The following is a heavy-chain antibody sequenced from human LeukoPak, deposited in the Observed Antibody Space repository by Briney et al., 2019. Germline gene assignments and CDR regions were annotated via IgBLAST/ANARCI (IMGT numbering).Heavy chain of an antibody. CDR3: ARGPWEYSSGDC. CDR1: GGSFRGYY. CDR2: INHSGST. J-gene: IGHJ4*02. Sequence: SETLSLTCAVYGGSFRGYYWSWIRQPPGKGLEWIGEINHSGSTNYNPSLKSRVTISIDASKNQFSLKLTSVTAADTAVYYCARGPWEYSSGDCWGQGTLVTVSS. D-gene: IGHD6-25*01. V-gene: IGHV4-34*01.